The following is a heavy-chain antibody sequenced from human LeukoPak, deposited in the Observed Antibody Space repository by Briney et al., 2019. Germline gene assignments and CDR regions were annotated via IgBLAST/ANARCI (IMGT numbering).Heavy chain of an antibody. CDR2: ISYDGSNK. D-gene: IGHD6-13*01. Sequence: QPGRSLRLSCAASGFTFSSYAMHWVRQAPGKGLEWVAVISYDGSNKYYADSVKGRFTISRDNSKNTLYLQMNSLRAEDTAVYYCNIAAAGDYWGQGTLVTVSS. V-gene: IGHV3-30*04. CDR1: GFTFSSYA. J-gene: IGHJ4*02. CDR3: NIAAAGDY.